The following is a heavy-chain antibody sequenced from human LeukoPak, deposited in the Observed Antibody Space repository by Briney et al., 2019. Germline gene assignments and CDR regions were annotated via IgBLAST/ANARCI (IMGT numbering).Heavy chain of an antibody. CDR2: VYYSGST. D-gene: IGHD5-24*01. J-gene: IGHJ4*02. CDR1: GGSISSSDHY. V-gene: IGHV4-39*01. Sequence: SETLSLTCTVSGGSISSSDHYWAWIRQPPGKGLEWIGSVYYSGSTHYIPSLKSRVIISVDTSKNQFSLKLNSVTAADTAVYYCARRDGYNFYFDYWAREPWSPSPQ. CDR3: ARRDGYNFYFDY.